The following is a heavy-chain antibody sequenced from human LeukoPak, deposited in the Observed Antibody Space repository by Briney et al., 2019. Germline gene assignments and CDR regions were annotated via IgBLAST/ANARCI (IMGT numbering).Heavy chain of an antibody. J-gene: IGHJ4*02. Sequence: GGSLRLSCAASGFTFSNYWLDWVRQAPGKGLVWVSRINSDGSSTSYADSVKGRFTISRDNAKNSLYLQMNSLRAEDTAVYYCARDGPTTVGGHPGFDYWGQGTLVTVSS. CDR3: ARDGPTTVGGHPGFDY. V-gene: IGHV3-74*01. CDR2: INSDGSST. D-gene: IGHD4-11*01. CDR1: GFTFSNYW.